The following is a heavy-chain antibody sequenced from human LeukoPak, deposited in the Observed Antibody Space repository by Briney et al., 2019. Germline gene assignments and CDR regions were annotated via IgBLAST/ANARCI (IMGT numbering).Heavy chain of an antibody. CDR2: IFTSGRT. V-gene: IGHV4-4*07. D-gene: IGHD3-22*01. J-gene: IGHJ4*02. Sequence: SETLSLTGTVSGDSMINYFWSWIRQPAGKGLEWIGRIFTSGRTHYNPSLKSRVTMSVDTSKNQISLKLNSLTAADTAVYYCARDSSGYLESFDYWGQGTLVTVSS. CDR3: ARDSSGYLESFDY. CDR1: GDSMINYF.